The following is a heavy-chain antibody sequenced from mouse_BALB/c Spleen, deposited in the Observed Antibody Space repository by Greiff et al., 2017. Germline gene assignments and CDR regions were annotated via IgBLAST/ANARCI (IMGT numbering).Heavy chain of an antibody. CDR2: INSNGGST. D-gene: IGHD2-10*02. J-gene: IGHJ4*01. CDR1: GFTFSSYG. V-gene: IGHV5-6-3*01. Sequence: EVQVVESGGGLVQPGGSLKLSCAASGFTFSSYGMSWVRQTPDKRLELVATINSNGGSTYYPDSVKGRFTISRDNAKNTLYLQMSSLKSEDTAMYYCARRYGNYVGVDYWGQGTSVTVSS. CDR3: ARRYGNYVGVDY.